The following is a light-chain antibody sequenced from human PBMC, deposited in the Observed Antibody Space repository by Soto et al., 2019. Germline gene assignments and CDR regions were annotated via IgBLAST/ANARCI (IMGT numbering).Light chain of an antibody. CDR2: GAF. V-gene: IGKV3-20*01. Sequence: EIVLTQSPGTLSLSPGERATLSCRASQSVSSSLAWYQQKTGQAPRLLISGAFSRATGIPDRFSGSGSETDFTLTISRLEPEDFALYYCQQYGGSPITFGQGTRLEIK. CDR3: QQYGGSPIT. J-gene: IGKJ5*01. CDR1: QSVSSS.